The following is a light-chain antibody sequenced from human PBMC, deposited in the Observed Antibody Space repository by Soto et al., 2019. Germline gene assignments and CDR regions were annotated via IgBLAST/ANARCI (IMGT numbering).Light chain of an antibody. CDR1: QSISSF. J-gene: IGKJ2*01. CDR2: AAS. Sequence: DIQMTQSPSSLSASVGDRVTITCRASQSISSFLNWYQQRPGKAPKLLIYAASSLHSGVPSRFSGSGSGTDFTLTISNLQPEDFATYYCQQSYGLPYTFGQGTKLEIK. V-gene: IGKV1-39*01. CDR3: QQSYGLPYT.